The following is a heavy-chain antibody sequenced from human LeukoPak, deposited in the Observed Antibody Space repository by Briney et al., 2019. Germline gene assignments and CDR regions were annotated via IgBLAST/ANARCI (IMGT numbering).Heavy chain of an antibody. D-gene: IGHD6-13*01. CDR1: GGSISSGSYY. V-gene: IGHV4-61*02. Sequence: SQTLSLTCTVSGGSISSGSYYWSWIRQPAGKGLEWIGRIYTSGSTNSTPSLKSRVTISVDTSKNQFSLKLSYVTAADTAVYYCARGSSSFVYWGQGTLVTVSS. J-gene: IGHJ4*02. CDR3: ARGSSSFVY. CDR2: IYTSGST.